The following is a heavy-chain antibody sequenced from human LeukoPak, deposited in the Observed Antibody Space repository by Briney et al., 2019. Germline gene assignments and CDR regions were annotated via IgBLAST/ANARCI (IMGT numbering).Heavy chain of an antibody. Sequence: GGSLRLSCAASGFTVSSNYMSWVRQAPGKGLEWVSVIYSGGSTYYADSVKGRFTTSRHNSKNTLYLQMNSLRAEDTAVYYCAREHIAAAGYDAFDIWGQGTMVTVSS. V-gene: IGHV3-53*04. CDR3: AREHIAAAGYDAFDI. CDR1: GFTVSSNY. D-gene: IGHD6-13*01. CDR2: IYSGGST. J-gene: IGHJ3*02.